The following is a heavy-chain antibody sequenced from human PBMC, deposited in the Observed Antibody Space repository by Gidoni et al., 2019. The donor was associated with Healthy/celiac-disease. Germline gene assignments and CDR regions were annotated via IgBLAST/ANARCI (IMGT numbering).Heavy chain of an antibody. CDR2: ISGSGGST. CDR1: GFTFSSYA. J-gene: IGHJ4*02. D-gene: IGHD5-18*01. CDR3: AIWEGGYSYGYDFDY. Sequence: LKLSCAASGFTFSSYAMSWVRQAPGKGLEWVSAISGSGGSTYYADSVKGRFTNSRDNSKNTLYLQMNSLRAEDTAVYYCAIWEGGYSYGYDFDYWGQGTLVTVSS. V-gene: IGHV3-23*01.